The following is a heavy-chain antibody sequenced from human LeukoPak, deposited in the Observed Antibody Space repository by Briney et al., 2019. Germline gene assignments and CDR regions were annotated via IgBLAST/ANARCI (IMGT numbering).Heavy chain of an antibody. D-gene: IGHD3-3*02. V-gene: IGHV3-15*01. Sequence: GGSLRLSCAASGFTFSAAWMTWVRQAPGKRLEWVGRIKSKTDGGTTDYAAPVKGRFTISRDDSENTLYLQMNSLKTEDTAVYFCTTDLHRSSLFFDYWGQGILVTVSS. CDR2: IKSKTDGGTT. CDR1: GFTFSAAW. CDR3: TTDLHRSSLFFDY. J-gene: IGHJ4*02.